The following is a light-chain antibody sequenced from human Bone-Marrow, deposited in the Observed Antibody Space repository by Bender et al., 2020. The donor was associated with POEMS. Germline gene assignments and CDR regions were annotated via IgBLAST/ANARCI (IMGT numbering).Light chain of an antibody. V-gene: IGLV2-23*02. CDR3: CSFAGTTTWM. CDR2: EVS. J-gene: IGLJ3*02. CDR1: GSDVGTYKL. Sequence: QSALTQPASVSGSPGQSITISCTGTGSDVGTYKLVSWYQQHPGKAPQLLIYEVSRRPSGVSNRFSGSKSDNTASLTISGLQAEDEADYHCCSFAGTTTWMFGGGTKLTVL.